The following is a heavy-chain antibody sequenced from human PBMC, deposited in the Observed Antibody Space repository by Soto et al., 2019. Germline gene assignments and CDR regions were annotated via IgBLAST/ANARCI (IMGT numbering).Heavy chain of an antibody. V-gene: IGHV4-59*08. Sequence: SETLSLTCTVSGGSIISYYWIWIRQPTGKGLEWIGYIYYSGSTYYNPSLKSRVTISVDTSKNQFSLKLSSVTAADTAVYYCARRLYYDSSGFEGGGMDVWGQGTTVTVSS. CDR2: IYYSGST. CDR1: GGSIISYY. CDR3: ARRLYYDSSGFEGGGMDV. D-gene: IGHD3-22*01. J-gene: IGHJ6*02.